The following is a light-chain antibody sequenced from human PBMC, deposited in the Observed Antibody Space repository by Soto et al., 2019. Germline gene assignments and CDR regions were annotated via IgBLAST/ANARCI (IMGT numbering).Light chain of an antibody. V-gene: IGKV1-39*01. Sequence: DIQMTQSPSSLSASAGDRVTITCRASQSIGNFLNWYQQKPVRAPELLISAASTLQSGVPSRFSGSGSGTEFTLTISSLQPEDFATYYCQQSHGAPKTFGGGTKVEI. J-gene: IGKJ4*01. CDR3: QQSHGAPKT. CDR1: QSIGNF. CDR2: AAS.